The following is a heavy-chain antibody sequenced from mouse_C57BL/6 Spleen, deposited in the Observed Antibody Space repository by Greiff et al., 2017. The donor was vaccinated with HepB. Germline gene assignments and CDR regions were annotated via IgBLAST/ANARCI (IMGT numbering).Heavy chain of an antibody. J-gene: IGHJ1*03. Sequence: QVQLQQSGPELVKPGASVKISCKASGYAFSSSWMNWVKQRPGKGLEWIGRIYPGDGDTNYNGKFKGKATLTADKSSSTAYMQLSSLTSEDSAVYFCARPSLYYGNYVWYFDVWGTGTTVTVSS. CDR3: ARPSLYYGNYVWYFDV. V-gene: IGHV1-82*01. D-gene: IGHD2-1*01. CDR2: IYPGDGDT. CDR1: GYAFSSSW.